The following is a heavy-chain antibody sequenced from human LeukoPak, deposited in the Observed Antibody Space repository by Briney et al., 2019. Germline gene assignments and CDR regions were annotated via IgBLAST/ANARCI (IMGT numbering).Heavy chain of an antibody. D-gene: IGHD6-6*01. Sequence: ASVKVSCKASCYTFTSYGISWVRQAPGQGLEWMGWISAYNGNTNYAQKLQGRVTMTTDTSTSTAYMELRSLRSDDTAVYYCARVSSSNSLSNWFDPWGQGTLVTVSS. CDR1: CYTFTSYG. CDR3: ARVSSSNSLSNWFDP. J-gene: IGHJ5*02. V-gene: IGHV1-18*01. CDR2: ISAYNGNT.